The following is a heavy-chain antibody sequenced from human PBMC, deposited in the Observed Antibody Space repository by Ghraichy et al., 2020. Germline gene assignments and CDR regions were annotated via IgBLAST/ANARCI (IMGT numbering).Heavy chain of an antibody. Sequence: GGSLRLSCAASGFTFSSYAMSWVRQAPGKGLEWVSAISGSGGSTYYADSVKGRFTISRDNSKNTLYLQTNSLRAEDTAVYYCAKVRDYYDSSGYYRYYYYYGMDVWGQGTTVTVSS. CDR1: GFTFSSYA. J-gene: IGHJ6*02. CDR2: ISGSGGST. D-gene: IGHD3-22*01. CDR3: AKVRDYYDSSGYYRYYYYYGMDV. V-gene: IGHV3-23*01.